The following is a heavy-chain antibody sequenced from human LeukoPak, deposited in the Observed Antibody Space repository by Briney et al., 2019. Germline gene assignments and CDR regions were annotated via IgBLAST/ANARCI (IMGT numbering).Heavy chain of an antibody. CDR3: LTIVETTTGAFDI. D-gene: IGHD5-18*01. V-gene: IGHV3-74*01. CDR1: GFTFSRYW. CDR2: LNADDKTT. Sequence: GGSLRLSCAASGFTFSRYWLHWVRQPPGKGLVWLSRLNADDKTTSYADSVKGRFTTSGDDARKTLYLQMNSLSAEDTAVYYCLTIVETTTGAFDIWGQGAMVTVSS. J-gene: IGHJ3*02.